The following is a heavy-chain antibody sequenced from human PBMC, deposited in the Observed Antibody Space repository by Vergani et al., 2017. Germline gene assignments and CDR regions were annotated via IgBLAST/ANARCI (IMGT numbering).Heavy chain of an antibody. CDR3: VKDAGSYENFFAS. Sequence: EVQLLESGGSLKQPGGSVGLSCAAPGFTSITYAMNWVRQAPGNGLEWVSALTVGGGSTYYADSFKGRFIISRDNSRDTLYLQMNSLRPEDTATYYCVKDAGSYENFFASWGQGTLVTVS. D-gene: IGHD1-26*01. J-gene: IGHJ4*02. CDR2: LTVGGGST. CDR1: GFTSITYA. V-gene: IGHV3-23*01.